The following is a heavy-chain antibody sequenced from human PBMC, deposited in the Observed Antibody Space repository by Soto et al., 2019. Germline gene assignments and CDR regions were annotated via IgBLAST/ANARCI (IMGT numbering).Heavy chain of an antibody. CDR1: GGSMSEYF. Sequence: SETLSLTCSVSGGSMSEYFWSWIRQSPERGLEWIGYVYYLGSTDYNPSLKSRVTISVDTSKRQFSLRLSSVTAADAAIYYCARDGYDGSGSPYPAYWGPGTQVTVS. CDR2: VYYLGST. D-gene: IGHD3-10*01. CDR3: ARDGYDGSGSPYPAY. J-gene: IGHJ4*02. V-gene: IGHV4-59*01.